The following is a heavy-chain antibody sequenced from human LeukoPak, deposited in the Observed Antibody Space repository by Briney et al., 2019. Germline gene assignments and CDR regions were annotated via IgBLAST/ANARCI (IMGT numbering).Heavy chain of an antibody. CDR1: GGSFSGYY. CDR3: ASSGYSSSWYSFDP. J-gene: IGHJ5*02. Sequence: SETLSLTCAVYGGSFSGYYWSWIRQPPGKGLEWIGEINHSGSTNYNPSLKSRVTISVDTSKNQFSLKLSSVTAADTAVYYCASSGYSSSWYSFDPWGQGTLVTVSS. V-gene: IGHV4-34*01. D-gene: IGHD6-13*01. CDR2: INHSGST.